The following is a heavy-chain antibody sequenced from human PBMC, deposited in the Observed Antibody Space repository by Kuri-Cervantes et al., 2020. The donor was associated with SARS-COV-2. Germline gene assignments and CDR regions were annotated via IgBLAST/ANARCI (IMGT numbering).Heavy chain of an antibody. CDR2: INPNSGGT. CDR1: GYTFTGYY. V-gene: IGHV1-2*06. Sequence: ASVKVSCKASGYTFTGYYMHWVRQAPGQGLEWMGRINPNSGGTNYAQKFQGRVTMTRDTSISPAYMELSRLRSDDTAVYYCARDVGGGSSGVFDYWGQGTLVTVSS. CDR3: ARDVGGGSSGVFDY. J-gene: IGHJ4*02. D-gene: IGHD6-19*01.